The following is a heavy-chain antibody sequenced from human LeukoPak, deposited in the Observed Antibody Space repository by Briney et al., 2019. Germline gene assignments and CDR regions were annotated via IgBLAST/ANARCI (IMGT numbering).Heavy chain of an antibody. D-gene: IGHD4-17*01. J-gene: IGHJ4*02. CDR1: GCIFSSYA. V-gene: IGHV1-69*01. CDR3: AREPWGYGDYQSYFDY. Sequence: ASVKVSCKASGCIFSSYAISWVRQAAGQGLEWMGGIIPIFGTANYAQKFQGRVTITADESTSTAYMELSSLRSDDTAVYYCAREPWGYGDYQSYFDYWGQGTLVTVSS. CDR2: IIPIFGTA.